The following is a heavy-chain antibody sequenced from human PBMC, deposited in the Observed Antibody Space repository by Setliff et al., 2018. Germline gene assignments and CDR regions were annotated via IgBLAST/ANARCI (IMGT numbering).Heavy chain of an antibody. V-gene: IGHV3-7*03. CDR1: GFTFSSYA. D-gene: IGHD2-15*01. Sequence: GGSLRLSCAASGFTFSSYAMSWVRQAPGTGLEWLANIKQDGSVKYYVDSVKGRFTISRDNAKNSVDLEMNSLRAEDTAVYYCARSSSFRGPCTGGSCSDFDAWGQGILVTVSS. CDR2: IKQDGSVK. CDR3: ARSSSFRGPCTGGSCSDFDA. J-gene: IGHJ4*02.